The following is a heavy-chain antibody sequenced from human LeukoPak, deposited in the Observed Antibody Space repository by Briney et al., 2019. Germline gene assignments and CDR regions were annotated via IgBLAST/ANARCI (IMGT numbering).Heavy chain of an antibody. CDR3: ARGALVIYYYYYMDV. D-gene: IGHD3-9*01. Sequence: ASVKVSCKASGYTFTSYDINWVRQATGQGLEWMGWTNPNSGNTGYAQKFQGRVTMTRNTSISTAYMELSSLRSEDTAVYYCARGALVIYYYYYMDVWGKGTTVTVSS. J-gene: IGHJ6*03. V-gene: IGHV1-8*01. CDR1: GYTFTSYD. CDR2: TNPNSGNT.